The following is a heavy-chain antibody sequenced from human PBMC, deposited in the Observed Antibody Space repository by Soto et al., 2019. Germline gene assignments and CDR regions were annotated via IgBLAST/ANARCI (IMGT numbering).Heavy chain of an antibody. CDR2: IIPIFGTA. V-gene: IGHV1-69*13. D-gene: IGHD6-6*01. J-gene: IGHJ4*02. CDR1: GGTFSSYA. CDR3: ATSARYSSSSAPFNY. Sequence: SVKVSCKASGGTFSSYAISWVRQAPGQGLEWMGGIIPIFGTANYAQKFQGRVTITADESTSTAYMELSSLRSEDTAVYYCATSARYSSSSAPFNYWGQGTLVTVSS.